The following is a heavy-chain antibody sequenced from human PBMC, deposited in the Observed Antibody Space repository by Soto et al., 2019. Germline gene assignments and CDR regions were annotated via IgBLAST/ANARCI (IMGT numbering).Heavy chain of an antibody. D-gene: IGHD5-18*01. Sequence: QITLTESGPTLVKPTQTLTLTCTFSGFSLDTSGVSVSWIRQSPGKALEWLALIYWDDDKRYSPSLKNRLTITKDTSKNQVVLTMTNMDPVDTDTYDCARRNVNTAMVYWYFDLWGRGTLVTVSS. J-gene: IGHJ2*01. CDR3: ARRNVNTAMVYWYFDL. CDR2: IYWDDDK. CDR1: GFSLDTSGVS. V-gene: IGHV2-5*02.